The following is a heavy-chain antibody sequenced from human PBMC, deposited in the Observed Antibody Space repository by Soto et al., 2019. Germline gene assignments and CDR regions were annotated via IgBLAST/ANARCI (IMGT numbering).Heavy chain of an antibody. CDR1: GGSISSYY. Sequence: QVQLQESDPGLVKPSETLSLTCTVSGGSISSYYWSWIRQPPGKGLEWIGYIYYSGSTNYNPSLKSRVTISVDTSKNQFSLKLSSVTAADTAVYYCARDRGYSSSWYLGFNWFDPWGQGTLVTVSS. V-gene: IGHV4-59*01. CDR2: IYYSGST. D-gene: IGHD6-13*01. J-gene: IGHJ5*02. CDR3: ARDRGYSSSWYLGFNWFDP.